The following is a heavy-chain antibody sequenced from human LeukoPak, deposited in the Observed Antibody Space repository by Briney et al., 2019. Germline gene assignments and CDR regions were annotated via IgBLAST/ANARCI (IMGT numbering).Heavy chain of an antibody. J-gene: IGHJ4*02. CDR3: ARGINLIQQFHY. V-gene: IGHV1-69*04. Sequence: SVKVSFKASGGTFSSQAISWVRQAPGQGLEWMGRIIPILGIANYAQKFQGRVTITADKSTSTAYMELSSLRSEDTAVYYCARGINLIQQFHYWRQGPLVTVSS. CDR1: GGTFSSQA. CDR2: IIPILGIA. D-gene: IGHD5-18*01.